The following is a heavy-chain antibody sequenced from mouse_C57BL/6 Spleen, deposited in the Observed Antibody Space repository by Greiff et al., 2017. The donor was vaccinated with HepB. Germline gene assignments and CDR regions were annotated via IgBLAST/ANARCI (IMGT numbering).Heavy chain of an antibody. Sequence: EVQLVESGGGLVKPGGSLKLSCAASGFTFSDYGMHWVRQAPEKGLEWVAYISSGSSTIYYADTVKGRFTISRDNAKNTLFLQMTSLRSEDTAMYYCARVSNHDYYAVDYWGQGTSVTVSS. J-gene: IGHJ4*01. CDR2: ISSGSSTI. CDR1: GFTFSDYG. V-gene: IGHV5-17*01. D-gene: IGHD2-5*01. CDR3: ARVSNHDYYAVDY.